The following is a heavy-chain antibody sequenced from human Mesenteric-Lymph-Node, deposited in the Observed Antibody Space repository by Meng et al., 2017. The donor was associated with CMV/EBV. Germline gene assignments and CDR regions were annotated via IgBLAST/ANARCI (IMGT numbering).Heavy chain of an antibody. D-gene: IGHD2-2*01. Sequence: GESLKISCAASGFTFSSYAMHWVRQSPGKGLEWVALISYDGSKRYYADSVKGRFTISRDNSKNTLYLEMNSLRAEDTAVYYCAKGCSTSCSDYGMDVWGQGTAVTVSS. CDR1: GFTFSSYA. J-gene: IGHJ6*02. CDR2: ISYDGSKR. V-gene: IGHV3-30*04. CDR3: AKGCSTSCSDYGMDV.